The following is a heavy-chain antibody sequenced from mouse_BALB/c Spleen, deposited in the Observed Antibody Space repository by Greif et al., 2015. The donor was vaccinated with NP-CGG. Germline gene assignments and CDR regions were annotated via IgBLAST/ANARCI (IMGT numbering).Heavy chain of an antibody. D-gene: IGHD2-1*01. Sequence: QVQLQQSGAELVKPGASVKLSCKASGYTFTSYWMHWVKQRPGQGLEWIGEINPSNGRTIYNEKFKSKATLTVDKSSSTAYMQLSSLTSEDSAVYYCARRVYGNYWYFDVWGAGTTVTVSS. CDR1: GYTFTSYW. CDR3: ARRVYGNYWYFDV. V-gene: IGHV1S81*02. CDR2: INPSNGRT. J-gene: IGHJ1*01.